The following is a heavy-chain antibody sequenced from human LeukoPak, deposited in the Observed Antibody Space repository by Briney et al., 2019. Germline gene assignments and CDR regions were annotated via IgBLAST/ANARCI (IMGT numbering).Heavy chain of an antibody. D-gene: IGHD2-15*01. Sequence: GGSLRLSCAASGFTVSSNYMNWVRQAPGKGLEWISYISYDSMIKYYADSVRGRFTISRDSAKDSLYLQMHSLRAEDTAVYYCVRDNPRCCGVIPANIDDYWGQGTLVTVSS. CDR1: GFTVSSNY. CDR2: ISYDSMIK. J-gene: IGHJ4*02. V-gene: IGHV3-48*01. CDR3: VRDNPRCCGVIPANIDDY.